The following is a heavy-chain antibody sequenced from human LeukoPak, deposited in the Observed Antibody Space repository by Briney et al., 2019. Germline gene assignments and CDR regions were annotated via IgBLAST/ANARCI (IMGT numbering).Heavy chain of an antibody. V-gene: IGHV3-15*01. CDR3: TSHSGTVTTALDAFDI. CDR1: GFTFSNAW. CDR2: IKSKTDGGTT. J-gene: IGHJ3*02. Sequence: GGSLRLSCAASGFTFSNAWMSWVRQAPGKGLEWVGRIKSKTDGGTTDYAAPVKGRFTISRDDSKNTLYLQMNSLKTEDTAVYYCTSHSGTVTTALDAFDIWGQGTMVTVSS. D-gene: IGHD4-17*01.